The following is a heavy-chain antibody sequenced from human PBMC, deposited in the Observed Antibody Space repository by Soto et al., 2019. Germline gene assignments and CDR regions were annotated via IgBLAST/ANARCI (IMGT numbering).Heavy chain of an antibody. CDR2: INLSADRT. J-gene: IGHJ4*02. Sequence: QVQLVQSGAEVEKPGASVKVACKASGYIFTNNFIHWMRQAPGQGLEWMGIINLSADRTSYAQKFQGRFTVTMDTSTSTVYMELGSLRSEDTAVYYCVRDPSSGYRSFDYWGQGTLVTVSS. V-gene: IGHV1-46*03. D-gene: IGHD3-22*01. CDR1: GYIFTNNF. CDR3: VRDPSSGYRSFDY.